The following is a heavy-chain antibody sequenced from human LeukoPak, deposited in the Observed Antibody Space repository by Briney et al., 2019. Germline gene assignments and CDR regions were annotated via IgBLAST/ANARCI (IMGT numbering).Heavy chain of an antibody. V-gene: IGHV6-1*01. J-gene: IGHJ6*02. CDR2: TYYRSKWRN. CDR1: GDSVSNNRAA. CDR3: VREDGMDV. Sequence: SQTLSLTCAISGDSVSNNRAAWNWIRQSPSRGLEWLGRTYYRSKWRNDYAVSVKSRITINPDTSKNQVSLQLNSVSPEDTAVYCCVREDGMDVWGQGTTVIVSS.